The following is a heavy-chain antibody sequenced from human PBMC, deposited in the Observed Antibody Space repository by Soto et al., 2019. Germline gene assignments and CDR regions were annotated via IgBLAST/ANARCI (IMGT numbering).Heavy chain of an antibody. CDR2: TSAYKGNT. D-gene: IGHD6-19*01. CDR3: ARRQWLVGGYYYGMDV. J-gene: IGHJ6*02. CDR1: GYTFTSYG. Sequence: ASVKVSCKASGYTFTSYGISWARQAPGQGLEWMGWTSAYKGNTNYAQKLQGRVTMTTDTSTSTAYMELRSLRSDDTAVYYCARRQWLVGGYYYGMDVWGQGTTVTVSS. V-gene: IGHV1-18*01.